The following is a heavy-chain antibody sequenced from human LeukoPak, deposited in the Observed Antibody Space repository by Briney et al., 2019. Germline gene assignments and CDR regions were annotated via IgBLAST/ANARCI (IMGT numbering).Heavy chain of an antibody. D-gene: IGHD6-13*01. J-gene: IGHJ4*02. Sequence: PGGSLRLSCAPSLFTFSNYSLHWVCHTPHEGLGRGSFIRSDISYIYSPESAKSRFTVSRDHSKNTLFLQMHNLRTEDTAVYYCVKDPSGAAAAGTFDYWGQGTLVTVSS. CDR2: IRSDISYI. CDR3: VKDPSGAAAAGTFDY. CDR1: LFTFSNYS. V-gene: IGHV3-30*02.